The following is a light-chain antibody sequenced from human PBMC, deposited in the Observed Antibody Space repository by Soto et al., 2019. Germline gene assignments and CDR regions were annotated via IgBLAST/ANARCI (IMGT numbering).Light chain of an antibody. CDR1: QSVSSY. CDR3: QQGSNWPPGLT. J-gene: IGKJ4*01. Sequence: EIVLTQSPATLSLSPGERATLSCRASQSVSSYLAWYQQKPGQAPMLLIYDASNSATGIPARFSGSGSGTAFAVTIGSLEPEDFAVCYCQQGSNWPPGLTFGGGTKVDIK. CDR2: DAS. V-gene: IGKV3-11*01.